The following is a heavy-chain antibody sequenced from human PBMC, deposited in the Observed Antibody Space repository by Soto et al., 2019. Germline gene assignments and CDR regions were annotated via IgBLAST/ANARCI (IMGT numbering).Heavy chain of an antibody. J-gene: IGHJ2*01. V-gene: IGHV1-18*01. CDR1: GYTFISHG. Sequence: QVQLAQSGAEVKKTGASVKVSCKASGYTFISHGITWVRQAPGQGLEWMGWISPYNGHPYYAQNFKGRVTMTTDTSMSTAYMELRSLTSDDTAVYYCARDWENCGTTSCYSWYFDVWGRGTLVTVSS. CDR2: ISPYNGHP. CDR3: ARDWENCGTTSCYSWYFDV. D-gene: IGHD2-2*01.